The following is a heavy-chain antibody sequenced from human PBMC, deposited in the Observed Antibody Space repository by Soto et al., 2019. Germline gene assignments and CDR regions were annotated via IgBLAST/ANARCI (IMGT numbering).Heavy chain of an antibody. Sequence: GGSLRLSCAASGFTLRNYAMSWVRQTPGKGLEWVSLITKNGDSTYYADSVKGRFTISRDNSKNMLYFQMNSLRAEDTAVYYCARDSPDGKRGKFDYWGQGTLVTVSS. CDR3: ARDSPDGKRGKFDY. CDR2: ITKNGDST. CDR1: GFTLRNYA. J-gene: IGHJ4*02. V-gene: IGHV3-23*01.